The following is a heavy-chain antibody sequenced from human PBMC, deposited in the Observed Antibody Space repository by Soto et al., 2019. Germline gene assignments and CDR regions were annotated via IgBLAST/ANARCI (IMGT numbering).Heavy chain of an antibody. D-gene: IGHD5-18*01. J-gene: IGHJ4*02. Sequence: SETLSLTCTVSGCSISSYYWSWIRQPPGKGLEWIGYIYYSGSTNYNPSLKSRVTISVDTSKNQFSLKLSSVTAADTAVYYCARVRYSYGPLFDYWGQGTLVTVS. CDR3: ARVRYSYGPLFDY. CDR1: GCSISSYY. V-gene: IGHV4-59*01. CDR2: IYYSGST.